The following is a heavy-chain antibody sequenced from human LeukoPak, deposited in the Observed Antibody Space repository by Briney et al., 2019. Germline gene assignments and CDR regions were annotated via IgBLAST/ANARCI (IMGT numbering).Heavy chain of an antibody. J-gene: IGHJ4*02. Sequence: SETLSLTCAVYGGSFSGYYWSWIRQPPGKGLEWIGEINHSGSTNYNPSLKSRVTISVDTSKNQFSLKLSSVTAADTAVYYCARDRDYGDYVLSYWGQGTLVTVSS. CDR2: INHSGST. CDR3: ARDRDYGDYVLSY. D-gene: IGHD4-17*01. V-gene: IGHV4-34*01. CDR1: GGSFSGYY.